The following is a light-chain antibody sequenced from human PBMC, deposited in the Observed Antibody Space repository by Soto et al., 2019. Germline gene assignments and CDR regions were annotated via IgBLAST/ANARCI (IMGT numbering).Light chain of an antibody. CDR3: QQYNNWPPIFT. CDR1: HSVSSN. J-gene: IGKJ3*01. Sequence: EIVMTQSPATLSVSPGERATLSCRASHSVSSNLAWYQQKPGQAPRLLIYGASTRATGIPARFSGSGSGTEFNLTISSLQSEDFAVYYCQQYNNWPPIFTFGPGTKVDIK. V-gene: IGKV3-15*01. CDR2: GAS.